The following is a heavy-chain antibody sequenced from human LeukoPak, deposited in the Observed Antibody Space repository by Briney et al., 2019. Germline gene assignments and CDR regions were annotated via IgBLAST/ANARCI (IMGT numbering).Heavy chain of an antibody. V-gene: IGHV3-9*01. CDR2: ISWNSGSI. CDR1: GFTFDDYA. Sequence: PGRSLRLSCAASGFTFDDYAMHWVRQAPGKGLEWVSGISWNSGSIGYVDSVKGRFTISRDNAKNSLYLQMNSLRAEDTALYYCAKGPYSSGWIFDYWGQGTLVTVSS. CDR3: AKGPYSSGWIFDY. D-gene: IGHD6-19*01. J-gene: IGHJ4*02.